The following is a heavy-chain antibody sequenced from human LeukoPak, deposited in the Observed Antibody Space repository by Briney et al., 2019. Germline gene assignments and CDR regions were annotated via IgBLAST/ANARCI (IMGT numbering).Heavy chain of an antibody. J-gene: IGHJ3*02. V-gene: IGHV4-39*01. CDR3: AGIFMVRGVITDAFDI. D-gene: IGHD3-10*01. Sequence: PSETLSLTCTVSGGSLSSSSYYWGWIRQPPGRGLEWIGSIYYSGSTYYNPSLKSRVTISVDTSKNQFSLKLSSVTAADTAVYYCAGIFMVRGVITDAFDIWGQGTMVTVSS. CDR2: IYYSGST. CDR1: GGSLSSSSYY.